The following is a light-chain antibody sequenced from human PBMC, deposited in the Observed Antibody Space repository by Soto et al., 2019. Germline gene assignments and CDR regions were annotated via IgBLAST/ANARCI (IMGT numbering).Light chain of an antibody. CDR3: QPYDGSTWT. CDR1: QSVSSTS. Sequence: EIVLTQSPGTLSLSPGERATLSCRASQSVSSTSFAWYQLRPGQAPRLLIYDTSARAGGIPARFSGSGSGTDFILTIDRLEPEDFAVYFCQPYDGSTWTFGQGTKVDI. J-gene: IGKJ1*01. V-gene: IGKV3-20*01. CDR2: DTS.